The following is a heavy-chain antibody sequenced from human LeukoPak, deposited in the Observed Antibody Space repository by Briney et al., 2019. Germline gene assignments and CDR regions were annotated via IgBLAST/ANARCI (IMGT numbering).Heavy chain of an antibody. CDR3: ACDRDYYDSSGYYNY. CDR1: GFTFSSHS. J-gene: IGHJ4*02. V-gene: IGHV3-21*01. D-gene: IGHD3-22*01. Sequence: KPGGSLRLSCAASGFTFSSHSMNWVRQAPGKGLEWVSSISSSSSYIYYADSVKGRFTISRDNAKNSLYLQMNSLRAEDTAVYYCACDRDYYDSSGYYNYWGQGTLVTVSS. CDR2: ISSSSSYI.